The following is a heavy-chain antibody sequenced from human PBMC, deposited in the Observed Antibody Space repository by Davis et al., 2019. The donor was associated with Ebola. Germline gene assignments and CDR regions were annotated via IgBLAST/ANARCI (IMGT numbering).Heavy chain of an antibody. D-gene: IGHD3-22*01. V-gene: IGHV3-23*01. CDR3: AKGDRTTLYYDNSHDY. CDR1: GFTFSEYA. Sequence: GESLKISCAASGFTFSEYAMNWVRQAPGKGLEWVSGTSGSGGNTYYADSVKGRFTISRDNSKNSLYLQMHSLRADDTAVYYCAKGDRTTLYYDNSHDYWGQGTQVTVSS. CDR2: TSGSGGNT. J-gene: IGHJ4*02.